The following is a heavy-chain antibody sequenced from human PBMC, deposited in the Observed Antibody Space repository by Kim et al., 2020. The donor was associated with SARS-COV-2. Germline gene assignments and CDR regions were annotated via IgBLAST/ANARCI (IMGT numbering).Heavy chain of an antibody. CDR2: IKSKTDGGTT. V-gene: IGHV3-15*01. Sequence: GGSLRLSCAASGFTFSNAWMSWVRQAPGKGLEWVGRIKSKTDGGTTHYAAPVKGRFTISRDDSKNTLYLQMNSLKTEDTAVYYCTTDQTFWRYYYGMDVWGQGTTVTVSS. J-gene: IGHJ6*02. CDR1: GFTFSNAW. CDR3: TTDQTFWRYYYGMDV. D-gene: IGHD3-3*01.